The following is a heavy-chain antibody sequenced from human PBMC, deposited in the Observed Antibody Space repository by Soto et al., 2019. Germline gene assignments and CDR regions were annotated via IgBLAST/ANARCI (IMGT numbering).Heavy chain of an antibody. Sequence: GSMRLPCSPSGIRFYRCASSWVRHPPGKGLEWLSAIRTSCYKTYYAGSVEGRFTISRDHSKNTLYLQKNSLRVDGTAVYYCAKHLYDAVVVTYGLGVWEQGPTVTVSS. J-gene: IGHJ6*01. CDR2: IRTSCYKT. CDR3: AKHLYDAVVVTYGLGV. V-gene: IGHV3-23*01. CDR1: GIRFYRCA. D-gene: IGHD2-15*01.